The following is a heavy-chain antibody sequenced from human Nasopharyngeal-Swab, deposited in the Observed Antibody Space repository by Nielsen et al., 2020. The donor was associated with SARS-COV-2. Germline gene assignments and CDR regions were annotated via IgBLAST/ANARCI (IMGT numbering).Heavy chain of an antibody. J-gene: IGHJ4*02. CDR2: IIPIFGTA. V-gene: IGHV1-69*13. CDR3: ARVATTEVGAAAVAGTFGFDY. Sequence: SVKVSCKASGGTFSSYAISWVRQAPGQGLEWMGGIIPIFGTANYAQKFQGRVTITADESTSTAYMELSSLRSEDTAVYYCARVATTEVGAAAVAGTFGFDYWGQGTLVTVSS. CDR1: GGTFSSYA. D-gene: IGHD6-19*01.